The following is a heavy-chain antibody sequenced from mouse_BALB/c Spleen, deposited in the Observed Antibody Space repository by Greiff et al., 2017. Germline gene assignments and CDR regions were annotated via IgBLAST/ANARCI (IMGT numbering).Heavy chain of an antibody. D-gene: IGHD1-1*01. CDR3: ARHPSNYYGSSHWYFDV. V-gene: IGHV5-6*01. Sequence: EVQRVESGGDLVKPGGSLKLSCAASGFTFSSYGMSWVRRTPEKRLEWVATISSGGSYTYYPDSVKGRFTISRDNAKNTLYLQMSSLKSEDTAMYYCARHPSNYYGSSHWYFDVWGAGTTVTVSS. CDR1: GFTFSSYG. CDR2: ISSGGSYT. J-gene: IGHJ1*01.